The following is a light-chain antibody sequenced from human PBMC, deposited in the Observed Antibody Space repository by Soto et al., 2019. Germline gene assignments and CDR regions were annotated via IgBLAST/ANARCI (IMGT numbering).Light chain of an antibody. CDR3: QSYDSSLSGYF. Sequence: QSVLTQPPSVSGAPGQRVTISCTGRSSNIGAGYDVHWYQQLPGAAPKLLIYDNTNRHSGIPDRFSGSKSGTSASLAITGLQAEDEADYYCQSYDSSLSGYFFGSGTKVTVL. J-gene: IGLJ1*01. CDR2: DNT. CDR1: SSNIGAGYD. V-gene: IGLV1-40*01.